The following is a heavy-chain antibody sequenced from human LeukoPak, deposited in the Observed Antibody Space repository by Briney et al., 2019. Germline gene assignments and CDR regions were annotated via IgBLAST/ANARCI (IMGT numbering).Heavy chain of an antibody. V-gene: IGHV4-39*01. Sequence: SETLSLTCTVSGGSISSSSYYWGWIPQPPGKGLEWIGSSYYSGSTYYNPSLKSQGSISVDTSKNKLSLKLSSVAAADTAVYYCARLGRSSSSVGKYYFDYWGQGTLVTVS. J-gene: IGHJ4*02. D-gene: IGHD6-6*01. CDR2: SYYSGST. CDR3: ARLGRSSSSVGKYYFDY. CDR1: GGSISSSSYY.